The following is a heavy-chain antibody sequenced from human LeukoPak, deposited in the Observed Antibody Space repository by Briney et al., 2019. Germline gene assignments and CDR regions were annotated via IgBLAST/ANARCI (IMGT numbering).Heavy chain of an antibody. CDR2: IWYVGSNK. D-gene: IGHD5-24*01. V-gene: IGHV3-33*06. J-gene: IGHJ3*02. CDR1: GFTFSSYG. Sequence: GGSLRLSCAASGFTFSSYGMHWVRQAPGKGLEWVAVIWYVGSNKYYADSVKGRFTISRDNSKNTLYLQMNSLRAEDTAVYYCAKDKMATTGDAFDIWGQGTMVTVSS. CDR3: AKDKMATTGDAFDI.